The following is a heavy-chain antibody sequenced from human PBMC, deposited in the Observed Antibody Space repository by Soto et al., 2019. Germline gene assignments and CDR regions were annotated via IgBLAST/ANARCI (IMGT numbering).Heavy chain of an antibody. CDR3: ARSRPYYDLVYFDY. CDR2: IYYSGST. D-gene: IGHD3-22*01. V-gene: IGHV4-30-4*01. Sequence: PSETLSLTCTVSGGSISSGDYYWSWIRQPPGKGLEWIGYIYYSGSTYYNPSLKSRVTISVDTSKNQFSLKLSSVTAADTAVYYCARSRPYYDLVYFDYWGQGTLVTVSS. CDR1: GGSISSGDYY. J-gene: IGHJ4*02.